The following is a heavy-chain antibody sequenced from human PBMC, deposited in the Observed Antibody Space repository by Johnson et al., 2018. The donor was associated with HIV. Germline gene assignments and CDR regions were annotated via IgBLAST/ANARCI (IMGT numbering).Heavy chain of an antibody. V-gene: IGHV3-66*01. CDR1: GFTVNGNY. D-gene: IGHD4-17*01. J-gene: IGHJ3*02. CDR2: IYSGDTT. Sequence: MLLVESGGGVVQPGRSLRLSCAVSGFTVNGNYMSWVRQAPGKGLEWVSVIYSGDTTYYADSVKGRFTISRDTSKNTLYLQINSLRAEDTAMYYCARVGNGDYGWSFDIWGQGTTVTISS. CDR3: ARVGNGDYGWSFDI.